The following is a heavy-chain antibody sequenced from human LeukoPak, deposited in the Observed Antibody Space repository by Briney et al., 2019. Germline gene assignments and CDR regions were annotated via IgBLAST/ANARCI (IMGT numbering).Heavy chain of an antibody. CDR2: IKQDGSEK. CDR3: ARDGEYSSGWYGFDY. D-gene: IGHD6-19*01. Sequence: GGSLRLSCAASGFTFSSYWMSWVRQASGKGLEWVANIKQDGSEKYYVDSVKGRFTISRDNAKNSLYLQMNSLRAEDTAVYYCARDGEYSSGWYGFDYWGQGTLVTVSS. V-gene: IGHV3-7*01. CDR1: GFTFSSYW. J-gene: IGHJ4*02.